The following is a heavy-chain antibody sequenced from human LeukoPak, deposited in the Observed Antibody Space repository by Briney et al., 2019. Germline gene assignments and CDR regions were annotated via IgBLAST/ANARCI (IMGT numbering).Heavy chain of an antibody. D-gene: IGHD3-22*01. CDR2: IYYSGST. V-gene: IGHV4-39*01. CDR1: GGSISSSSYY. J-gene: IGHJ5*02. Sequence: SETLSLTCTVSGGSISSSSYYWGRIRQPPGKGLEWIGSIYYSGSTYYNPSLKSRATISVDTSKNQFSLKLSSVTAADTAVYYCARTVMYYYDSSAGNWFDPWGQGTLVTVSS. CDR3: ARTVMYYYDSSAGNWFDP.